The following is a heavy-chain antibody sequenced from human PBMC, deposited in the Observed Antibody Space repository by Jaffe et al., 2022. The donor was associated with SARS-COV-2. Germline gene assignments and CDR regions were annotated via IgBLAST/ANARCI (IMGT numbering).Heavy chain of an antibody. CDR3: ARDPVLIDPGAAAGMLDY. CDR2: IYHSGST. D-gene: IGHD6-13*01. V-gene: IGHV4-4*02. J-gene: IGHJ4*02. CDR1: GGSISSSNW. Sequence: QVQLQESGPGLVKPSGTLSLTCAVSGGSISSSNWWSWVRQPPGKGLEWIGEIYHSGSTNYNPSLKSRVTISVDKSKNQFSLKLSSVTAADTAVYYCARDPVLIDPGAAAGMLDYWGQGTLVTVSS.